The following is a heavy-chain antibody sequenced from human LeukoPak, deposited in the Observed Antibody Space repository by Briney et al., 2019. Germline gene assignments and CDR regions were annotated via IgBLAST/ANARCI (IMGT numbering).Heavy chain of an antibody. CDR3: ERDARLDIVLVPAAPGRDYYYYMDV. V-gene: IGHV3-7*01. J-gene: IGHJ6*03. Sequence: GGSLRLSCAASGFTFISYWMSWVRQAPGKGLEWVANIKQDGSEKYYVDSVKGRFTISRDNAKNSLYLQMNSLRAEDTAVYYCERDARLDIVLVPAAPGRDYYYYMDVWGKGTTVTVSS. CDR2: IKQDGSEK. CDR1: GFTFISYW. D-gene: IGHD2-2*03.